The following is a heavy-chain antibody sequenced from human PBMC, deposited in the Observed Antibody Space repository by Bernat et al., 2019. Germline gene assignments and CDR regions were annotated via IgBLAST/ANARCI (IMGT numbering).Heavy chain of an antibody. Sequence: QVQLQESGPGLVKPSETLSLTCTVSGGSISSYYWSWIRHPPGKGLEWIGYIYYSGSTNYNPSLKSRVTISVDTSKNQFSLKLSSVTAADTAVYYCARERLARDYYYGMDVWGQGTTVTVSS. CDR1: GGSISSYY. CDR2: IYYSGST. D-gene: IGHD5-12*01. J-gene: IGHJ6*02. CDR3: ARERLARDYYYGMDV. V-gene: IGHV4-59*01.